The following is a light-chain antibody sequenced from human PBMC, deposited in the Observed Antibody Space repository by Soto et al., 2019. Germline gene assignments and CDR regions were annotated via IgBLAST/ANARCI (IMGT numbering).Light chain of an antibody. CDR1: QSVSNS. V-gene: IGKV3-11*01. J-gene: IGKJ2*01. CDR3: QQRSNWPRT. CDR2: DAS. Sequence: EIVLTQSPATLSLSPGERATLSCRASQSVSNSLAWYQQKPGQAPRLLIFDASNRATDIPARFSGSGSGTDFTLNINSVEPVDFTVYYCQQRSNWPRTFGQGTKLEIK.